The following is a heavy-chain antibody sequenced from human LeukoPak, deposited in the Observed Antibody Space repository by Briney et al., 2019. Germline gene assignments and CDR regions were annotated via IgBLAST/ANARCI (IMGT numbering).Heavy chain of an antibody. Sequence: PGGSLRLSCVASGFTFSSYWMSWVRRAPGKGLEWVANIKQDGSERNYVDSVKGRFTISRDNAKNSLYLQMNSLGAEDTAMYYCARDAVDTAMVGYSDYWGQGTLVTVSS. J-gene: IGHJ4*02. CDR2: IKQDGSER. D-gene: IGHD5-18*01. CDR1: GFTFSSYW. CDR3: ARDAVDTAMVGYSDY. V-gene: IGHV3-7*01.